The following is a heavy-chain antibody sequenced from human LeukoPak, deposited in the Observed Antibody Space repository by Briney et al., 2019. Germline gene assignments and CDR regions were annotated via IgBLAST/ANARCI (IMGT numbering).Heavy chain of an antibody. CDR2: IYHSGSGST. CDR1: GGSISSGGHS. Sequence: SETLSLTCTVSGGSISSGGHSWSWIRQPPGKGLEWIGYIYHSGSGSTYYNPSLKSRVTISIDKSKNQFSLKLSSVAAADTAVYYCGSSLNARSGWYYIPPLAGVAFDIWGQGTMVTVSS. CDR3: GSSLNARSGWYYIPPLAGVAFDI. V-gene: IGHV4-30-2*01. D-gene: IGHD6-19*01. J-gene: IGHJ3*02.